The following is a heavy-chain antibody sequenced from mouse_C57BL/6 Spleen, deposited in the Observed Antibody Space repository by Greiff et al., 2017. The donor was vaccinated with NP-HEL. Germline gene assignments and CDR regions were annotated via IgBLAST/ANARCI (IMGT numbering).Heavy chain of an antibody. Sequence: EVQLQESGAELVRPGASVKLSCTASGFNIKDYYMHWVKQRPEQGLEWIGRIDPEDGDTEYAPKFQGKATMTADTSSNTAYLQLSSLTSEDTAVYYCSYTTVVANWYFDVWGTGTTVTVSS. J-gene: IGHJ1*03. D-gene: IGHD1-1*01. V-gene: IGHV14-1*01. CDR1: GFNIKDYY. CDR3: SYTTVVANWYFDV. CDR2: IDPEDGDT.